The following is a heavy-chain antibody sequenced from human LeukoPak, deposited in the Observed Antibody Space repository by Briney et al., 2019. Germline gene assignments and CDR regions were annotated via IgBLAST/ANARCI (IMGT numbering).Heavy chain of an antibody. CDR2: ISSSSSYI. V-gene: IGHV3-21*01. CDR3: ARVVEIAVAGPGY. Sequence: GGSLRLSCAASGFTFSSYSMNWVRQAPGKGLEWVSSISSSSSYIYHADSVKGRFTISRDNAKNSLYLQMNSLRAEDTAVYYCARVVEIAVAGPGYWGQGTLVTVSS. J-gene: IGHJ4*02. D-gene: IGHD6-19*01. CDR1: GFTFSSYS.